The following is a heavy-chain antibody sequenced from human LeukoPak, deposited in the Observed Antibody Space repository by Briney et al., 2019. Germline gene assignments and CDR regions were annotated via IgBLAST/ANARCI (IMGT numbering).Heavy chain of an antibody. V-gene: IGHV1-18*01. J-gene: IGHJ4*02. CDR3: ARDLGYCTNGVCHTRFDY. D-gene: IGHD2-8*01. Sequence: GASVKVSCKASGYTFTSYGISWVRQAPGQGLEWMGWISAYNGNTNYAQKLQGRVTMTTDTSTSTGYMELRSLRSDDTAVYYCARDLGYCTNGVCHTRFDYWGQGTLVAVSS. CDR2: ISAYNGNT. CDR1: GYTFTSYG.